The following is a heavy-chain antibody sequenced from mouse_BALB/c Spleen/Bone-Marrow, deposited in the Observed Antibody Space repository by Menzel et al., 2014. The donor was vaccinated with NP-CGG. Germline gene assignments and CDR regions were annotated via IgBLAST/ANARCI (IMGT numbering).Heavy chain of an antibody. CDR2: INSNGGST. CDR3: ARRGIYYDDLYDMDY. D-gene: IGHD2-13*01. J-gene: IGHJ4*01. CDR1: GFTFSSYG. Sequence: VESGGGLVQPGGSLKLSCAASGFTFSSYGMSWVRQTPDKRLELVATINSNGGSTYYPDSAKGRFINYRDNAKNTLYLKMSSLKSEDTAMYSCARRGIYYDDLYDMDYWGQGTSATVSS. V-gene: IGHV5-6-3*01.